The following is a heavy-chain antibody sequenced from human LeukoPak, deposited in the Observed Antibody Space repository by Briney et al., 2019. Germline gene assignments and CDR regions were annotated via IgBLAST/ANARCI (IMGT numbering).Heavy chain of an antibody. CDR3: VKDQGVRGVFDY. V-gene: IGHV3-64D*06. J-gene: IGHJ4*02. Sequence: AGTLRLSCSASGFTFSSYSLHWVRQAPGKGLEYVAAINSSGGSTYYADLVKGRFNISRDNSKNTLYLQMSSLRAEDTAVYYCVKDQGVRGVFDYWGQGTLVTVSS. CDR2: INSSGGST. CDR1: GFTFSSYS. D-gene: IGHD3-10*01.